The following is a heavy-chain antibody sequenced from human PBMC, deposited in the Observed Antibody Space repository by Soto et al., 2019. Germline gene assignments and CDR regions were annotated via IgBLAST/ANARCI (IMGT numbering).Heavy chain of an antibody. Sequence: PGGSLRLSCAASGFTFTRYSMNWVRQAPGKGLEWVSSISSTANYIYYGDSMKGRFTISRDNAKNSLYLEMNSLRAEDTAVYYCARESEDLTSNFDYWGQGTLVTVSS. J-gene: IGHJ4*02. CDR3: ARESEDLTSNFDY. V-gene: IGHV3-21*06. CDR2: ISSTANYI. CDR1: GFTFTRYS.